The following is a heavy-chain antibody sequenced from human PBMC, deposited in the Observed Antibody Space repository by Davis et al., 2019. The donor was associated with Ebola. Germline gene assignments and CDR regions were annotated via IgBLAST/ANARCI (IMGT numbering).Heavy chain of an antibody. V-gene: IGHV3-23*01. CDR3: ARDGPNYDVDY. CDR1: GFNFSHYA. J-gene: IGHJ4*02. CDR2: ISGSGKTT. D-gene: IGHD3-22*01. Sequence: GGSLRLSCAVSGFNFSHYAMSWVRQAPGKGLEWVASISGSGKTTYYADSVEGRFNISRDNSKNTLSLHMNSLRVDDTAVYFCARDGPNYDVDYWGQGTLVTVSA.